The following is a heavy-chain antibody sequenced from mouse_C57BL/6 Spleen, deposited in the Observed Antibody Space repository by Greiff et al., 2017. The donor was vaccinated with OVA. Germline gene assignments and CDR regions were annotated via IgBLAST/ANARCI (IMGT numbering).Heavy chain of an antibody. CDR3: ARSLYGSSPFDY. CDR1: GYAFSSYW. Sequence: VQLVESGAELVKPGASVKISCKASGYAFSSYWMNWVKQRPGKGLEWIGQIYPGDGDTNYNGKFKGKATLTADKSSSTAYMQLSSLTSEDSAVYFCARSLYGSSPFDYWGQGTTLTVSS. D-gene: IGHD1-1*01. V-gene: IGHV1-80*01. CDR2: IYPGDGDT. J-gene: IGHJ2*01.